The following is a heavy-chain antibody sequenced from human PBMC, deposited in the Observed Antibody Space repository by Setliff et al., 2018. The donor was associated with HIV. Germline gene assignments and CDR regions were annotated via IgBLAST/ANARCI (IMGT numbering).Heavy chain of an antibody. D-gene: IGHD3-16*02. CDR2: ISAYNGNT. V-gene: IGHV1-18*01. J-gene: IGHJ4*02. CDR1: GGTFSSYA. Sequence: ASVKVSCKASGGTFSSYAISWVRQAPGQGLELMGWISAYNGNTKFARKFQHRVTMTTDTSTSTGYMEVNSLRPEDTAVYYCARDRIPKRGYTYREPDFDSWGQGTLVTVSS. CDR3: ARDRIPKRGYTYREPDFDS.